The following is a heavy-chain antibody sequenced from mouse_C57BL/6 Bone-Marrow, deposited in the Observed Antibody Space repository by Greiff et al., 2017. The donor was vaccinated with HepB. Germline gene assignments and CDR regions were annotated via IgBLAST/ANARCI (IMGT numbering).Heavy chain of an antibody. CDR2: IRNKANGYTT. CDR1: GFTFTDYY. Sequence: EVQGVESGGGLVQPGASLRLSCAASGFTFTDYYMSWVRQPPGKAPEWLALIRNKANGYTTEYTASVKGRFTISRDNSQNILYLQMNTLRAEDSATYYCVKAPVEGFQAWFAYWGQGTLVTVSA. CDR3: VKAPVEGFQAWFAY. J-gene: IGHJ3*01. V-gene: IGHV7-4*01.